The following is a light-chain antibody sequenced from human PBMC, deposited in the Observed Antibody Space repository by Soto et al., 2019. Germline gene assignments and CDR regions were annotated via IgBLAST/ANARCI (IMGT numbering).Light chain of an antibody. V-gene: IGKV1-5*01. J-gene: IGKJ1*01. Sequence: DIQMTQSPSTLSASVGDRVSIACRASQSISSSLAWYQQKPGKAPKLLIYDASSFESGVPSRFSGSGSGTEFTLSINSLQPQDFATYYCQQYHRYSWTFGQGTKVEIK. CDR3: QQYHRYSWT. CDR1: QSISSS. CDR2: DAS.